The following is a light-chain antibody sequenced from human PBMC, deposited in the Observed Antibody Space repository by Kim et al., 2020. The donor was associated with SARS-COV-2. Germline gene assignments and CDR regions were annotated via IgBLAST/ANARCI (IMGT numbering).Light chain of an antibody. CDR2: QDS. Sequence: ASLGLPARVPSSGDSVSDTGSCCYQQKAGQSPVLIMYQDSKRPSWIPTRFSGSNSGNTATLTISGTQAMDEADYYCQAWDNSTVVFGGGTQLTVL. J-gene: IGLJ2*01. V-gene: IGLV3-1*01. CDR3: QAWDNSTVV. CDR1: SVSDTG.